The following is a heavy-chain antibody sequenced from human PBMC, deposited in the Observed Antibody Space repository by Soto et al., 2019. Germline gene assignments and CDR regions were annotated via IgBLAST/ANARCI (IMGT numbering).Heavy chain of an antibody. J-gene: IGHJ3*02. Sequence: QVQLVQSGAEVKKPGASVKVSCQASGYAFTTYYIHWVRQASGQGLEWVGRLNPNSGDTVYAQRFRGRVTLTRDTSKNTAYMELSSLRSDDTAVYYCASRYRVVTSIHAFDMWGQGTMVTVSS. V-gene: IGHV1-8*01. CDR1: GYAFTTYY. CDR3: ASRYRVVTSIHAFDM. D-gene: IGHD2-21*02. CDR2: LNPNSGDT.